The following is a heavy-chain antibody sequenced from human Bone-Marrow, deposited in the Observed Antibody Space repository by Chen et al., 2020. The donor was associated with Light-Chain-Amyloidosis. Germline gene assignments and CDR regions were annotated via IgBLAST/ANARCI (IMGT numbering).Heavy chain of an antibody. V-gene: IGHV3-30*18. CDR2: ISYDGSNK. D-gene: IGHD2-2*01. J-gene: IGHJ4*02. Sequence: QVQLVESGGGVVQPGRSLRLSCAASGFTFSSYGMHWVRQAPGKGMEWVAVISYDGSNKYYADSVKGRFTISRDNSKNTPYLQMNSLRAEDTAVYYCAKGTTFDYWGQGTLVTVSS. CDR1: GFTFSSYG. CDR3: AKGTTFDY.